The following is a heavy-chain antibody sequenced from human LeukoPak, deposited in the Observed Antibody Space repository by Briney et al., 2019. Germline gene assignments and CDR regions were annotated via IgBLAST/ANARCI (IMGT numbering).Heavy chain of an antibody. CDR2: INHSESS. Sequence: PSETLSLTCAVYGGSFSNYFWTWIRQPPGKGLEWIGEINHSESSNYNPSLKSRVTISVDTSKNQFSLKVNSVTAADTAVYYCARGRGYYGSGAPYYYYYMDVWGEGTTVTVSS. V-gene: IGHV4-34*01. CDR1: GGSFSNYF. D-gene: IGHD3-10*01. CDR3: ARGRGYYGSGAPYYYYYMDV. J-gene: IGHJ6*03.